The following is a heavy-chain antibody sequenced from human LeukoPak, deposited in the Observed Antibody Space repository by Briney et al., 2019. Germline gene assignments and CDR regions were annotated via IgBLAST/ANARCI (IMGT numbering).Heavy chain of an antibody. CDR1: GYTFTGYY. V-gene: IGHV1-2*02. J-gene: IGHJ5*02. Sequence: ASVKVSCKASGYTFTGYYMHWVRQAPGQGLEWMGWINPNSGGTNYAQKLQGRVTMTTDTSTSTAYMELRSLRSDDTAVYYCARESKGYYDILTGGNWFDPWGQGTLVTVSS. CDR2: INPNSGGT. CDR3: ARESKGYYDILTGGNWFDP. D-gene: IGHD3-9*01.